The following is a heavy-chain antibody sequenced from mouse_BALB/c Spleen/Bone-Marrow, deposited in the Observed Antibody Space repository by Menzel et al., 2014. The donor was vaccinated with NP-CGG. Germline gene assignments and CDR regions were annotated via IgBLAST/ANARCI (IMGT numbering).Heavy chain of an antibody. J-gene: IGHJ2*01. V-gene: IGHV1-7*01. CDR2: INPSTGYT. D-gene: IGHD1-1*01. CDR1: GYTFTNYW. Sequence: QVQLQQSGAELAKPGASVKMSCKASGYTFTNYWMHWVKQRPGQGLEWIGYINPSTGYTEYNQKFKYKATLTADKSSSTAYMQLSSLTSEDSAVYYCARIYCYGRDYWGQGTTLTVSS. CDR3: ARIYCYGRDY.